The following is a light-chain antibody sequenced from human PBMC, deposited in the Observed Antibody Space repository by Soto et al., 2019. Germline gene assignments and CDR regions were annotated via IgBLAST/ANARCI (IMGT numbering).Light chain of an antibody. J-gene: IGKJ1*01. CDR3: QQYSRYWT. CDR1: QNIGYW. CDR2: KTS. V-gene: IGKV1-5*03. Sequence: DIQMTQSPPTVSAFVGDRVTFSCRASQNIGYWLAWYQQKPGQAPVLLIEKTSSLQSGVASRFYGSGSGTDFTLTITSLQTDDGGTYYCQQYSRYWTFGPGTKVEIK.